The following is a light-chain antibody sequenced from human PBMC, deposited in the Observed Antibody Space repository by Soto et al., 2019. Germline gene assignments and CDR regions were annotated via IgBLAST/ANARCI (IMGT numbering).Light chain of an antibody. CDR1: SSSNSKTY. CDR3: QQCYGTTQT. J-gene: IGKJ1*01. CDR2: CAS. V-gene: IGKV4-1*01. Sequence: SSSNSKTYLAWYQQKPGQAPKLLIYCASTLESGVPARFSGSESETDFTLTISSLQAEDVANYYCQQCYGTTQTFGQGTKVDTK.